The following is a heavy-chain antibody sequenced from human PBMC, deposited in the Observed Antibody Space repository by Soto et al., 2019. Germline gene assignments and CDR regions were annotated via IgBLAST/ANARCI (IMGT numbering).Heavy chain of an antibody. CDR2: IGTAGDT. D-gene: IGHD6-19*01. CDR1: GFTFSSYD. V-gene: IGHV3-13*04. Sequence: EVQLVESGGGLVQSGGSLRLSCAASGFTFSSYDMHWVRQATGKGLEWVSAIGTAGDTYYPGSVKGRFTISRENAKNSLYLQMNSLRAGDTAVYYCAAPGIAVAGRPCGDYWGQGTLVTVSS. J-gene: IGHJ4*02. CDR3: AAPGIAVAGRPCGDY.